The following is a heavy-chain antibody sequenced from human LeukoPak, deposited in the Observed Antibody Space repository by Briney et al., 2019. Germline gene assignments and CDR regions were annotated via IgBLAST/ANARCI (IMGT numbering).Heavy chain of an antibody. J-gene: IGHJ4*02. CDR1: GYTFTSYD. Sequence: ASVKVSCKASGYTFTSYDINWVRQATGQGLEWMGWMNPNSGNTGYAQKFQGRVTMTRNTSISTAYMELSSLRSEDTAVYYCARGRSIAVAGNRLTIGYWGQGTLVTVSS. CDR2: MNPNSGNT. V-gene: IGHV1-8*01. D-gene: IGHD6-19*01. CDR3: ARGRSIAVAGNRLTIGY.